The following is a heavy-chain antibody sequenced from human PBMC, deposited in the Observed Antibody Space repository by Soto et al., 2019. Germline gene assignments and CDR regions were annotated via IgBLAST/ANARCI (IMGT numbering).Heavy chain of an antibody. CDR3: ASACGGDFFYAFGI. Sequence: EVQLVESGGGLIQPGGSLRLSCAPSGFTVSSYYMSWVRQAPGKSLEWVSGIYSGGTTYYADSVKGRLTISSDKSKNTLYLQTNSLRAEGTAVYYCASACGGDFFYAFGIWGQGTIGTVSS. CDR2: IYSGGTT. V-gene: IGHV3-53*01. D-gene: IGHD2-21*02. CDR1: GFTVSSYY. J-gene: IGHJ3*02.